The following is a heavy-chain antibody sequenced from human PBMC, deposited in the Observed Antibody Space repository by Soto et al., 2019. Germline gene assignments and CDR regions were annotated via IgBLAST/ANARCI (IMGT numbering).Heavy chain of an antibody. V-gene: IGHV3-11*01. Sequence: GGSLRLSCSASGFTFSEDYMSWARQVPGKGLEWVSYISHSGSTTDYADSVKGRFTISRDNVNNSLFLQMNSLRADDTAVYYCARDFGMDVWGHGITVTVSS. CDR3: ARDFGMDV. CDR2: ISHSGSTT. J-gene: IGHJ6*02. CDR1: GFTFSEDY.